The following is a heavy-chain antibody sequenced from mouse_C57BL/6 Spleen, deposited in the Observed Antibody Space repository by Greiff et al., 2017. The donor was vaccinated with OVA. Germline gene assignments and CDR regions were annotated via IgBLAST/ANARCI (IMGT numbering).Heavy chain of an antibody. CDR1: GYTFTSYW. Sequence: QVHVKQPGAELVRPGSSVKLSCKASGYTFTSYWMDWVKQRPGQGLEWIGNIYPSDSETHYNQKFKDKATLTVDKSSSTAYMQLSSLTSEDSAVYYCARYNYRFAYWGQGTLVTVSA. V-gene: IGHV1-61*01. CDR2: IYPSDSET. D-gene: IGHD2-1*01. CDR3: ARYNYRFAY. J-gene: IGHJ3*01.